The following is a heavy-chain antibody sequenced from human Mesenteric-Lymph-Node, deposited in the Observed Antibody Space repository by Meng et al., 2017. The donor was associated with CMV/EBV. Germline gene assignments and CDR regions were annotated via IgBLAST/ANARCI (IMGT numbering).Heavy chain of an antibody. CDR2: ISGYNGNT. V-gene: IGHV1-18*01. CDR1: GYTFSNSE. J-gene: IGHJ5*02. D-gene: IGHD2-2*01. CDR3: ARDLVLPAAVRTGWFTP. Sequence: ASVKVSCKASGYTFSNSEISWVRQAPGQGLEWMGWISGYNGNTNYAQKFQGRVTMTTDTSTSTVYMELRSLRFDDTAVYFCARDLVLPAAVRTGWFTPWGQGTLVTVSS.